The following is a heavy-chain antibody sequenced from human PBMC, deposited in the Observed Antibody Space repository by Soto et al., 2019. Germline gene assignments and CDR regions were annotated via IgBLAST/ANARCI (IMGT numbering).Heavy chain of an antibody. CDR2: VTGSAGNT. D-gene: IGHD3-10*01. CDR1: GFTFSSYA. V-gene: IGHV3-23*01. Sequence: EVQLLESGGGLVQPGGSLRLSCAASGFTFSSYAMNWVRQAPGKGLEWVSVVTGSAGNTYYADSVKGRFTISRDNSRNTVYLKMNSRGAEDTAIYYCAKDYRTHRRGEVFDSWGQGTLVTVSS. J-gene: IGHJ4*02. CDR3: AKDYRTHRRGEVFDS.